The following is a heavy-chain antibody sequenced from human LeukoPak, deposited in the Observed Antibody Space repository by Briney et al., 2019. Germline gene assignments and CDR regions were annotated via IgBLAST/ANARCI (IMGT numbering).Heavy chain of an antibody. CDR3: ARGLYYDILTGYYKRGSPRPFDY. CDR1: GFTFSSYS. J-gene: IGHJ4*02. D-gene: IGHD3-9*01. Sequence: PGGSLRLSCAASGFTFSSYSMNWVRQAPGKGLEWVSYISSSSSTIYYADSVKGRFTISKDNAKNSLYLQMNSLRAEDTAVYYCARGLYYDILTGYYKRGSPRPFDYWGQGTLVTVSS. V-gene: IGHV3-48*04. CDR2: ISSSSSTI.